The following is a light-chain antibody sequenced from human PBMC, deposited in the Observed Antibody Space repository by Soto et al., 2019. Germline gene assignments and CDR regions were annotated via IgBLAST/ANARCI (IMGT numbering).Light chain of an antibody. Sequence: QSALTQPASVSGSPGQSITISCTGTSSDVGSYNFVSWFQQHPGKAPKLMIYEDSERPSGVSNRFSGSKSGNTASLTISGLQAEDEADYYCCSYAGSSTYVFGTGTKVTVL. CDR1: SSDVGSYNF. V-gene: IGLV2-23*01. J-gene: IGLJ1*01. CDR2: EDS. CDR3: CSYAGSSTYV.